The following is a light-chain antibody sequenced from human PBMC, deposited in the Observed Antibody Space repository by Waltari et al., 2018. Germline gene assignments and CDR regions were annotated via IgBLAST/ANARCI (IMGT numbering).Light chain of an antibody. CDR1: QSVSSSY. CDR2: GAS. CDR3: QKYGSWWT. V-gene: IGKV3-20*01. Sequence: EIVLTQSPGTLSLSPGERATLSCRASQSVSSSYLAWYQQKPGQAPRLLIYGASSRATCIPDRFSGSGSGTDFTITISRLGPEDFAVYYCQKYGSWWTFGQGTKVEIK. J-gene: IGKJ1*01.